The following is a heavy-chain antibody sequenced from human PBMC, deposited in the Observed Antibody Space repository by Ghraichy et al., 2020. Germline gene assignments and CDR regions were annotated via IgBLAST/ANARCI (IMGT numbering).Heavy chain of an antibody. Sequence: SETLSLTCTVSGGSVSSGSYYWSWIRQPPGKGLEWIGYIYYSGSTNYNPSLKSRVTISVDTSKNQFSLKLSSVTAADTAVYYCARKSIAAADYWGQGTLVTVSS. V-gene: IGHV4-61*01. CDR2: IYYSGST. CDR1: GGSVSSGSYY. D-gene: IGHD6-13*01. CDR3: ARKSIAAADY. J-gene: IGHJ4*02.